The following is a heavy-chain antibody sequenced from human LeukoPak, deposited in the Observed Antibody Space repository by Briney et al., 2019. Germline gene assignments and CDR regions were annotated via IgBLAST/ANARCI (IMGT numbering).Heavy chain of an antibody. CDR1: GYTFTSYA. Sequence: ASVKVSCKASGYTFTSYAMHWVRQAPGQRLEWMGWINAGNGNTKYSQKFQGRVTITRDTSASTVYMELSSLRSEDTAVYYCARDLPDYCSGGSCYSLDYWGQGTLVTVSS. J-gene: IGHJ4*02. CDR3: ARDLPDYCSGGSCYSLDY. V-gene: IGHV1-3*01. D-gene: IGHD2-15*01. CDR2: INAGNGNT.